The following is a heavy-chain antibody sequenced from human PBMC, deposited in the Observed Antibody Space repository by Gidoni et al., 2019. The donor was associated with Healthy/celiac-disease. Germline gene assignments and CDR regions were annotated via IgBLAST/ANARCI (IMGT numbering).Heavy chain of an antibody. CDR1: GGSISSGGYS. CDR3: ARERDRGFGEEPWFDP. CDR2: IYHSGST. Sequence: QLQLQESGSGLVKPSQTLSLTCAVSGGSISSGGYSWSWIRQPPGKGLEWIGYIYHSGSTYYNPSLKSRVTISVDRSKNQFSLKLSSVTAADTAVYYCARERDRGFGEEPWFDPWGQGTLVTVSS. V-gene: IGHV4-30-2*01. D-gene: IGHD3-10*01. J-gene: IGHJ5*02.